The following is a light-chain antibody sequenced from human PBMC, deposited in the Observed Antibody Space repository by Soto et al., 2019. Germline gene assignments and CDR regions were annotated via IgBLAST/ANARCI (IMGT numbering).Light chain of an antibody. Sequence: EIVLTQSPAPLSLSPGERATLSCKASQSVSSSYLAWYQQKPGQAPRLLIYGASSRATGIPDRFSGTGSGTEFTLTISSLEPDDSAVYYCQQRSNWPPITLVQGTRLEIK. V-gene: IGKV3D-20*02. CDR3: QQRSNWPPIT. CDR2: GAS. CDR1: QSVSSSY. J-gene: IGKJ5*01.